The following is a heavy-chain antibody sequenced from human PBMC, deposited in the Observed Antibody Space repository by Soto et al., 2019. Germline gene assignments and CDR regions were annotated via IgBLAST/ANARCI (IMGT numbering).Heavy chain of an antibody. Sequence: PGGSLRLSCAASRFTFSSYGMHWVRQAPGKGLEWVAVIWYDGSNKYYADSVKGRFTISRDNSKNTLYLQMNSLRAEDTAVYYCAREGGSRLVVEEWLYGMDVWGQGTTVTVSS. CDR1: RFTFSSYG. CDR2: IWYDGSNK. CDR3: AREGGSRLVVEEWLYGMDV. V-gene: IGHV3-33*01. J-gene: IGHJ6*02. D-gene: IGHD6-19*01.